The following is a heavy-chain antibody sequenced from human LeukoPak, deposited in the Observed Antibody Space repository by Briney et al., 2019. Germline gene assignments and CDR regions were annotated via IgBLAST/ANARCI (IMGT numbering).Heavy chain of an antibody. CDR2: IYNSGST. CDR1: GGSITTYY. V-gene: IGHV4-59*12. Sequence: SQTLSLTCTVSGGSITTYYWSWIRQPPGKGLEWIGYIYNSGSTDYNPSLKSRVTISVDTSKDQFSLKLSSVTAADTAVYYCARDGSNWGSAYYYMDVWGKGTTVTVSS. J-gene: IGHJ6*03. CDR3: ARDGSNWGSAYYYMDV. D-gene: IGHD7-27*01.